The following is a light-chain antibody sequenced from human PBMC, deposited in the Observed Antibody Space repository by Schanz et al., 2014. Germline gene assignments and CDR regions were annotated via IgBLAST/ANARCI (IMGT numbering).Light chain of an antibody. CDR3: SSYTSSSTHVV. J-gene: IGLJ2*01. CDR1: SSDVGSYNL. V-gene: IGLV2-14*02. Sequence: QSALTQPPSASGSPGQSITISCTGTSSDVGSYNLVSWYQHHPGKAPKLMIYEGSKRPSGVSNRFSGSGSGNTASLTISGLQAEDEADYYCSSYTSSSTHVVFGGGTKVTVL. CDR2: EGS.